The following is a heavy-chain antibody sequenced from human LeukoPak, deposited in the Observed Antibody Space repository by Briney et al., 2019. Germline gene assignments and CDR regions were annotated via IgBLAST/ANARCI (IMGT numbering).Heavy chain of an antibody. CDR3: ARGGGLDV. Sequence: GGSLRLSCAASGFTFSSYWMNWARQAPGKGLEWVASINHDGNVNYYVDSVKGRFTISRDNAKNSLYLQMSNLRAEDTAVYFCARGGGLDVWGQGATVTVSS. V-gene: IGHV3-7*03. CDR1: GFTFSSYW. J-gene: IGHJ6*02. D-gene: IGHD3-16*01. CDR2: INHDGNVN.